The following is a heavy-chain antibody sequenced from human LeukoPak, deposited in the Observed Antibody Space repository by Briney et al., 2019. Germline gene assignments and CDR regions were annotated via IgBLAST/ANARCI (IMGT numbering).Heavy chain of an antibody. J-gene: IGHJ4*02. V-gene: IGHV4-34*01. D-gene: IGHD6-13*01. CDR2: IYYSGST. CDR3: ARPIAAAGTGGFDY. Sequence: SETLSLTCAVYGGSFSGYYWSWIRQPPGKGLEWIGSIYYSGSTYYNPSLKSRVTISVDTSKNQFSLKLSSVTAADTAVYYCARPIAAAGTGGFDYWGQGTLVTVSS. CDR1: GGSFSGYY.